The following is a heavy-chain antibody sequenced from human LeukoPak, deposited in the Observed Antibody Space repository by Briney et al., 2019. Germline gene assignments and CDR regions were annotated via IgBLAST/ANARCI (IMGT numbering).Heavy chain of an antibody. CDR2: IKQDGSVT. Sequence: GSLRLSCATSGFTFSRYWMSWVRQAPGKGLECVANIKQDGSVTYYVDSVRGRFTISRDNAKNSLYLQMNSLRAEDTAVYYCAKDKSWARYYDSSGYPLPRSSHPFDYWGQGTLVTVSS. V-gene: IGHV3-7*03. D-gene: IGHD3-22*01. CDR3: AKDKSWARYYDSSGYPLPRSSHPFDY. CDR1: GFTFSRYW. J-gene: IGHJ4*02.